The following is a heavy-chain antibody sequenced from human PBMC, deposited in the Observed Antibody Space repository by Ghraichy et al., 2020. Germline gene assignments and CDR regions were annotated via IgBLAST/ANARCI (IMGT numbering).Heavy chain of an antibody. CDR1: GLTFSSYA. Sequence: GGSLRLSCEASGLTFSSYAISWVRQAPGKGLEWVSAISGSSGSTYYADSVKGRFTISRDNSKNTLYLQMNSLRAEDTAVYYCAKCAVGYGDYGEYDDWGQGTLVTVSS. CDR2: ISGSSGST. D-gene: IGHD4-17*01. CDR3: AKCAVGYGDYGEYDD. J-gene: IGHJ4*02. V-gene: IGHV3-23*01.